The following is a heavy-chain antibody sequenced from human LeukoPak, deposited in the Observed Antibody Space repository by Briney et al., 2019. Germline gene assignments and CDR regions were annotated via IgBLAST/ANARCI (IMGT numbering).Heavy chain of an antibody. CDR2: ISGSGGDT. J-gene: IGHJ4*02. D-gene: IGHD3-10*01. V-gene: IGHV3-23*01. CDR1: GLTVTNAW. CDR3: AKRSTENYYPYFDY. Sequence: PGGSLRLSCAASGLTVTNAWMNWVRQAPEKGLEWVSSISGSGGDTYYADSVKGRFTISRDNSKNTLYLQMNSLRAEDTAVYYCAKRSTENYYPYFDYWGQGTLVTVSS.